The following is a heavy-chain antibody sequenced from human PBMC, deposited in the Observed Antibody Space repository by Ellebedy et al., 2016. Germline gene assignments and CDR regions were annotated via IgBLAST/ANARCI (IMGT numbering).Heavy chain of an antibody. V-gene: IGHV4-59*03. Sequence: SETLSLTCSVSGGSISGHFWSWIRQSPGKGLEWIGYIFHNGNTNYNPSLKTRVTISLDASRNQFSLKLSSVTAAYTAVYYCAARYSSPDIDGFDNWGQGTMVTVSS. D-gene: IGHD6-13*01. CDR3: AARYSSPDIDGFDN. J-gene: IGHJ3*02. CDR2: IFHNGNT. CDR1: GGSISGHF.